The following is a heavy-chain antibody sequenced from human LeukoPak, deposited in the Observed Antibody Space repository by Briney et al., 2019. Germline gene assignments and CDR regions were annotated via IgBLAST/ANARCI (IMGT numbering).Heavy chain of an antibody. Sequence: SETLSLTCAVYGGSFSGYYWRWLRQPPGKGLEWIGEINHSGSTNYNPSPKSRVTISVDTSKNQFSLKLSSVTAADTAVYYCASWNYYYGMDVWGQGTTVTVSS. D-gene: IGHD1-1*01. CDR1: GGSFSGYY. V-gene: IGHV4-34*09. CDR3: ASWNYYYGMDV. J-gene: IGHJ6*02. CDR2: INHSGST.